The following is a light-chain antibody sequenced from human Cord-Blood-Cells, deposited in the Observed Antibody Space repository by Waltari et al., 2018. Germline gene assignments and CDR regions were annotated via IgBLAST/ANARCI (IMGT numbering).Light chain of an antibody. V-gene: IGKV3-15*01. CDR3: QQYNNWPLT. Sequence: EIVMTQYPATLSVSPGERATLSCRASQSVSSNLAWYQQKPGQAPRLLIYGASTRATCIPASFSGSGSGTEFTLTISVLQSEDFAVYYCQQYNNWPLTFGGGTKVEIK. CDR2: GAS. J-gene: IGKJ4*01. CDR1: QSVSSN.